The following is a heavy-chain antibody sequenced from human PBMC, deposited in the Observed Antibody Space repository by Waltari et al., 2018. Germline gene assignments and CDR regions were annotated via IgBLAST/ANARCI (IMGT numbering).Heavy chain of an antibody. Sequence: QVQLVQSGAEVKQPGASVKVSCKASGYTLNAYALSWVRQAPGQGLEWMGWISAYNGDTNYAQKFQSRVTMTTDTSTNTAYMELKNLRSDDTAVYYCAREYNYFDFWGQGSLVTVSS. CDR3: AREYNYFDF. D-gene: IGHD1-20*01. CDR2: ISAYNGDT. V-gene: IGHV1-18*01. J-gene: IGHJ4*02. CDR1: GYTLNAYA.